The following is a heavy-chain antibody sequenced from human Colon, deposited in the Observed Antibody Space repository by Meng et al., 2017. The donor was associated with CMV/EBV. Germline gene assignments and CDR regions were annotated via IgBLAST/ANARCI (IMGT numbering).Heavy chain of an antibody. CDR1: GGSFSPYY. V-gene: IGHV4-34*01. CDR3: ARGGGTPIRGVLPFDF. CDR2: IDHTGST. J-gene: IGHJ4*02. Sequence: QVKLQRWGAGLLKPLEPLSLTCALYGGSFSPYYWSWIRQSPGKGLEWIAEIDHTGSTNYNPSLKSRVTISIDTSNSHFSLNLTSATAADTAVYYCARGGGTPIRGVLPFDFWGQGTLVTVSS. D-gene: IGHD3-10*01.